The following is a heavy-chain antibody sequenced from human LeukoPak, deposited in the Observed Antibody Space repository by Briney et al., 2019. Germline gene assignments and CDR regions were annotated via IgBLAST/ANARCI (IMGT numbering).Heavy chain of an antibody. D-gene: IGHD1-26*01. J-gene: IGHJ4*02. CDR3: ARDYYGRLDY. Sequence: PGGSLRLSCAASGLTFSSTWMHWVRHGPGKGLVWVSRINSDGSSTTYADSVKGRFTISRDNAKNTLYLQMNSLRAEDTAVYYCARDYYGRLDYWGQGTLVTVSS. CDR2: INSDGSST. V-gene: IGHV3-74*01. CDR1: GLTFSSTW.